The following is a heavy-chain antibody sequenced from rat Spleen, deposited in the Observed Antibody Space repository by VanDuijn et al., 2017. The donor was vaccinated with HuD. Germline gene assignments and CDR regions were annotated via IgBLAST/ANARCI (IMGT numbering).Heavy chain of an antibody. D-gene: IGHD1-7*01. J-gene: IGHJ2*01. V-gene: IGHV5-25*01. Sequence: EVQLVESGGGLVQPGRSMKLSCAASGFTFTNDYMAWVRQAPTKGLEWVASISTSGTNTYYRDSVKGRFTISRDNAKNTLYLQMYSLRSDDTATYYCVKALWVYCFDYWGQGVMVTVSS. CDR3: VKALWVYCFDY. CDR2: ISTSGTNT. CDR1: GFTFTNDY.